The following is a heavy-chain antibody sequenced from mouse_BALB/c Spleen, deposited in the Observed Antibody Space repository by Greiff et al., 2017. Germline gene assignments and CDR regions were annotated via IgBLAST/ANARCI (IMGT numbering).Heavy chain of an antibody. V-gene: IGHV1S81*02. Sequence: QVHVKQSGAELVKPGASVKLSCKASGYTFTSYYMYWVKQRPGQGLEWIGEINPSNGGTNFNEKFKSKATLTVDKSSSTAYMQLSSLTSEDSAVYYCTRSTMITTRGDYYAMDYWGQGTSVTVSS. CDR3: TRSTMITTRGDYYAMDY. D-gene: IGHD2-4*01. CDR2: INPSNGGT. CDR1: GYTFTSYY. J-gene: IGHJ4*01.